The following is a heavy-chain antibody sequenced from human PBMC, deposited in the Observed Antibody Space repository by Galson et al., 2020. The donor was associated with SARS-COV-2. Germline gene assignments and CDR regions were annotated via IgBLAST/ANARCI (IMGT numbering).Heavy chain of an antibody. D-gene: IGHD2-8*01. CDR3: ARALMLDS. Sequence: GGSLRLSCTGSGFTFGDYGVNWVRQAPGKGLEWVGFIRSKAFSETTQYAASVKGRFTISRDDSKSIAYLQMNSLKTEDTAVYYCARALMLDSWGKGTLVTVSS. J-gene: IGHJ4*02. V-gene: IGHV3-49*04. CDR2: IRSKAFSETT. CDR1: GFTFGDYG.